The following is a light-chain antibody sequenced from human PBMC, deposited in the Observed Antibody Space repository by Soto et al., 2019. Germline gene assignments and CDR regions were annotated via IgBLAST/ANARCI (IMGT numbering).Light chain of an antibody. CDR2: AAS. J-gene: IGKJ5*01. CDR1: QGISNY. V-gene: IGKV1-27*01. CDR3: QQLNSYPT. Sequence: DIQMTPSPSSLSASVVDRVTITCRASQGISNYLAWYQQKPGKVPKLLIYAASTLQSGVPSRFSGSGSGTEFTLTISSLQPEDFATYYCQQLNSYPTFGQGTRLEIK.